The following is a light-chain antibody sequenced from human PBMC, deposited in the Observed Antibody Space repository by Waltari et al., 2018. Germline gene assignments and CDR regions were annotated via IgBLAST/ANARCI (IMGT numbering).Light chain of an antibody. CDR1: QSVTRT. Sequence: EIVLTQSPGTLSSSPGERATLSCRASQSVTRTLAWYQQKPGQAPRRLIYGASNRDTGIPDRFSGSGSGPDFSLTISRLEPEDFAVYYCQHYLRLPATFGQGTKVEIK. J-gene: IGKJ1*01. CDR2: GAS. CDR3: QHYLRLPAT. V-gene: IGKV3-20*01.